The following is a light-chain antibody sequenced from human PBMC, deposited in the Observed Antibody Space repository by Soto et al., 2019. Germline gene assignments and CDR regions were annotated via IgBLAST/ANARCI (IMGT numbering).Light chain of an antibody. Sequence: DIQLTQSPSFLSASVGDRVTITCRASQGISNYLAWYQQKAGKAPNLLINAASTLQSGVPSRVSGSGSGTEFNLTISSLQPEDFATYYCQQLDSYPITFGQGTRLEIK. CDR1: QGISNY. CDR3: QQLDSYPIT. J-gene: IGKJ5*01. V-gene: IGKV1-9*01. CDR2: AAS.